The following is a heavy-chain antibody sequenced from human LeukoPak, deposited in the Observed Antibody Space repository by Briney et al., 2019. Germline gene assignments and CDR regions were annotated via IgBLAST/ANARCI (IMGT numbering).Heavy chain of an antibody. CDR2: IWYDGSNK. V-gene: IGHV3-33*01. Sequence: GGSLRLSCAASGFTFSSYGMHWVRQAPGKGLEWVAVIWYDGSNKYYADSAKGRFTISRDNSKNTLYLQMNSLRAEDTAVYYCARGRVGATTHYYYGMDVWGQGTTVTVSS. CDR3: ARGRVGATTHYYYGMDV. CDR1: GFTFSSYG. D-gene: IGHD1-26*01. J-gene: IGHJ6*02.